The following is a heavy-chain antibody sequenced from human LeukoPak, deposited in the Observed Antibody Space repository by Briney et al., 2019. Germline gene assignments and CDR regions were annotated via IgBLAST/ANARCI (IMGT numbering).Heavy chain of an antibody. V-gene: IGHV1-8*01. CDR3: ATSRPERGYSYGYGYFDY. CDR2: MNPNSGNT. CDR1: GYTFTSYD. J-gene: IGHJ4*02. D-gene: IGHD5-18*01. Sequence: SVKVSCKASGYTFTSYDINWVRQATGQGLEWMGWMNPNSGNTGYAQKFQGRVTMTRNTSISTAYMELSSLRSEDTAVYYCATSRPERGYSYGYGYFDYWGQGTLVTVSS.